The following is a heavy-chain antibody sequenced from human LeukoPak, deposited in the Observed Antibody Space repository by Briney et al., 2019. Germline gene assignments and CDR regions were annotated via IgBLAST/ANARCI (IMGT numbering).Heavy chain of an antibody. V-gene: IGHV3-73*01. CDR3: IRGAASGSYYGFDV. D-gene: IGHD1-26*01. J-gene: IGHJ6*02. CDR1: GFTFSGST. CDR2: IRSKANNYAT. Sequence: PGESLRLSCAASGFTFSGSTMHWVRQASGKGLEWVGRIRSKANNYATAYATSVKGRFTLSRDDSKNTAYLQMNSLKTEDTAVYYCIRGAASGSYYGFDVWGQGATVTVSS.